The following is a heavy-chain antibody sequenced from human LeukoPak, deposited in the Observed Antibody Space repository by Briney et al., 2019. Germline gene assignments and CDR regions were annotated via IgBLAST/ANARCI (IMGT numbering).Heavy chain of an antibody. CDR2: ISYDGSNK. V-gene: IGHV3-30*04. D-gene: IGHD4-17*01. Sequence: GGSLRLSCAASGFTFNSYAMHWVRQAPGKGLEWVAVISYDGSNKYYADSVKGRFTISRDNSKNTLYLQMNSLRAEDTAVYYCARDSSHVITVNGWFDPWGQGTLVTVSS. CDR3: ARDSSHVITVNGWFDP. J-gene: IGHJ5*02. CDR1: GFTFNSYA.